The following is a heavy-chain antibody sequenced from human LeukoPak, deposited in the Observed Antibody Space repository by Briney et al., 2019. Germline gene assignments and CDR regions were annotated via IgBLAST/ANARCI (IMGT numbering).Heavy chain of an antibody. CDR3: ARRSPEYYYYAMDV. D-gene: IGHD1-14*01. Sequence: PGGSLRLSCAASGFTFSSYAMSWVRQAPGKGLEWVSSVSSTSGYIYYADSVKGRFTISRDNSKNSVYLQMNSLRAEDTAVYYCARRSPEYYYYAMDVWGQGTTVTVSS. J-gene: IGHJ6*02. CDR2: VSSTSGYI. CDR1: GFTFSSYA. V-gene: IGHV3-21*01.